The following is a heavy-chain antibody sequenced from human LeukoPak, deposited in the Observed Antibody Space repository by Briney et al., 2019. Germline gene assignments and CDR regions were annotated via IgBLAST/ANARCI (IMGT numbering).Heavy chain of an antibody. V-gene: IGHV1-46*01. CDR2: INPSGGST. Sequence: ASVKVSCKASGYTFTSYYMHWVRQAPGQGLEWVGIINPSGGSTSYAQKFQGRVTVTRDMSTSTVYMELSSLRSEDTAVYYCARANCSSTSCPPLSAFDIWGQGTMVTVSS. J-gene: IGHJ3*02. D-gene: IGHD2-2*01. CDR1: GYTFTSYY. CDR3: ARANCSSTSCPPLSAFDI.